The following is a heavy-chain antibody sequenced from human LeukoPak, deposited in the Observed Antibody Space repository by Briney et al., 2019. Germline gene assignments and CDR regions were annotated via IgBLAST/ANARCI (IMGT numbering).Heavy chain of an antibody. CDR3: ASGTRNTKSSRWYGRGY. J-gene: IGHJ4*02. CDR2: IKQDGSEK. V-gene: IGHV3-7*01. D-gene: IGHD6-19*01. Sequence: GGSLRLSCAASGFTFSSYWMSWVRQAPGKGLEWVANIKQDGSEKYYVDSVKGRFTISRDNAKNSLYLQMNSLRAEDTAVYYCASGTRNTKSSRWYGRGYWGQGTLVTVSS. CDR1: GFTFSSYW.